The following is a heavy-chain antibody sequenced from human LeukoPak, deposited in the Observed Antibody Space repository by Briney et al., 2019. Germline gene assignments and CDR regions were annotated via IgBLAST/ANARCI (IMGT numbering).Heavy chain of an antibody. V-gene: IGHV3-43*02. J-gene: IGHJ4*02. Sequence: GGSLRLSCAASGFTFDDYAVHWVRQAPGKGLEWVSLIGGDGGSTYYADSVKGRFTISRDNSKNSLYLQMNSLRTEDTALYYCAKDGVPYSSGWNPMDYWGQGTLVTVSS. CDR2: IGGDGGST. D-gene: IGHD6-19*01. CDR3: AKDGVPYSSGWNPMDY. CDR1: GFTFDDYA.